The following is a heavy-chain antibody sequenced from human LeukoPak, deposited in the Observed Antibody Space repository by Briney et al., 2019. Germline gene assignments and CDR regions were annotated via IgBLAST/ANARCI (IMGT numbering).Heavy chain of an antibody. Sequence: QSGGSLRLSCAASGFTFNSYGIHWVRQAPGKGLEWVAVIWYDGSNKYYADSVKGRFTISRDNSKNTLYLQMNSLRAEDTAVYYCARVDSYCSGEGCYYYYGMDVWGQGTTVTVSS. D-gene: IGHD2-15*01. CDR2: IWYDGSNK. CDR1: GFTFNSYG. J-gene: IGHJ6*02. CDR3: ARVDSYCSGEGCYYYYGMDV. V-gene: IGHV3-33*01.